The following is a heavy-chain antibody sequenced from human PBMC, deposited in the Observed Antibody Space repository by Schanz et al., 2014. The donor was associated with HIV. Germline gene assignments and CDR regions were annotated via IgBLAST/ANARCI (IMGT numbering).Heavy chain of an antibody. CDR1: GFSFSDYW. CDR3: AKGYTSSSVFNL. Sequence: EVQLVESGGGLVQPGGSLTLSCAASGFSFSDYWMHWVRQVPGKGLLWVSRMNNDVSSRLYADSVKGRFTISRDNFKNTLDLQMDSLRPDDTAVYYCAKGYTSSSVFNLWGRGTLVTVSS. J-gene: IGHJ2*01. D-gene: IGHD6-6*01. CDR2: MNNDVSSR. V-gene: IGHV3-74*01.